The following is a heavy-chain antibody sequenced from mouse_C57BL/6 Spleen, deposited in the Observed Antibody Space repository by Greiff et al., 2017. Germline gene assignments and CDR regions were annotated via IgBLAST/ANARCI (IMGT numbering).Heavy chain of an antibody. V-gene: IGHV3-6*01. D-gene: IGHD1-1*01. CDR2: ISYDGSN. CDR3: ARTYYYGSSSIDY. J-gene: IGHJ2*01. CDR1: GYSITSGYY. Sequence: DVQLQESGPGLVKPSQSLSLTCSVTGYSITSGYYWNWIRQFPGNKLEWMGYISYDGSNNYNPSLKNRISITRDTSKNQFFLKLNSVTTEDTATYYCARTYYYGSSSIDYWGQGTTLTVAS.